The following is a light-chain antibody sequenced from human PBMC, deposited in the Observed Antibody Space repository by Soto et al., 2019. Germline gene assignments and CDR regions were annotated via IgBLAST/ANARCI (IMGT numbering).Light chain of an antibody. J-gene: IGKJ1*01. CDR3: QQYCSSAWT. Sequence: IVLTQSPGTLSLSPGERATLSCRASQSVSSSYLAWYQQKPGQAPRLLIYGASSRATGIPDRFSGSGSGTDFTLTISRLEPEDFAVYYCQQYCSSAWTFGQGTKV. V-gene: IGKV3-20*01. CDR2: GAS. CDR1: QSVSSSY.